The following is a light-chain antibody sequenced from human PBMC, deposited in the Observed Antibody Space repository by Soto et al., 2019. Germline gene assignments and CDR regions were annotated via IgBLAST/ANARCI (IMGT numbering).Light chain of an antibody. CDR2: EGT. Sequence: QSLLTQPSSVSGSPGQSITVSCAGTSSDVGGYNLVSWYQQHPGKAPKLIIYEGTERPSGISPRFSGSKSGNTASLTISGLQAEDEADYYCSSYTSSSIYVFGSGTKVNVL. J-gene: IGLJ1*01. V-gene: IGLV2-23*01. CDR3: SSYTSSSIYV. CDR1: SSDVGGYNL.